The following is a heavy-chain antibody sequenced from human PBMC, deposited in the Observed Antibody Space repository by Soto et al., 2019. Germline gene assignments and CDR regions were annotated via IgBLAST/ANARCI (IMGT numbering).Heavy chain of an antibody. CDR1: GGTFTNYA. V-gene: IGHV1-69*15. CDR2: IIPISGTA. Sequence: QVQLVKSGAEVKKPGSSVKVSCKASGGTFTNYAINWVQQAPGQGIKWMGRIIPISGTANHAQKFQGKVTTTADESTSTAYMELSSLRSEDTAVYYCAIASVRTGTFNIWGQGTMVTVSS. J-gene: IGHJ3*02. D-gene: IGHD3-9*01. CDR3: AIASVRTGTFNI.